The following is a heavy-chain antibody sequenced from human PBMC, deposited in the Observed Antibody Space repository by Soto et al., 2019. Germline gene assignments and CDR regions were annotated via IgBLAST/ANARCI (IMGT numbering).Heavy chain of an antibody. CDR3: ARSPGYYYYMDV. Sequence: EVQLVESGGGWVRPGGSLDLSCAASGFPLGTYSMNWVRQAPGKGLEWVSYISSSSSTIYYADSVKGRFTISRDNAKNSLYLQMNSLRAEDTAVYYCARSPGYYYYMDVWGKGTTVTVSS. CDR1: GFPLGTYS. CDR2: ISSSSSTI. V-gene: IGHV3-48*01. J-gene: IGHJ6*03.